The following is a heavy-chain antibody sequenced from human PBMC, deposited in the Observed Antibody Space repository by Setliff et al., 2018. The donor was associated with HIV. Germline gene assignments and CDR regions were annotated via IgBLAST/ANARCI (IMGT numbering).Heavy chain of an antibody. Sequence: GGSLRLSCGASGFRFSDYWVTWVRQAPGRGLESVANIKQDGSEKFYVDSVKGRFTISRDNAKNSLYLQMNSLRDDDTAVYYCARESGYTGGWGYGATYNYYMDVWGKGTTVTVSS. J-gene: IGHJ6*03. CDR1: GFRFSDYW. V-gene: IGHV3-7*03. CDR2: IKQDGSEK. CDR3: ARESGYTGGWGYGATYNYYMDV. D-gene: IGHD6-19*01.